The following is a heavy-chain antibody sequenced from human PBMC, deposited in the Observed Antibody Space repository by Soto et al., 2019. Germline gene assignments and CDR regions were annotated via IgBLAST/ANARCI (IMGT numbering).Heavy chain of an antibody. CDR1: GGSISSYY. V-gene: IGHV4-59*01. CDR2: IYYSGST. CDR3: ARVTRITMFGVVPQTWSYSMDV. Sequence: PSETLSLTCTVSGGSISSYYWSWIRQPPGKGLEWIGYIYYSGSTNYNPSLKSRVTISVDTSKNQFSLKLSSVTAADTAVYYCARVTRITMFGVVPQTWSYSMDVWGQGTTVTVSS. D-gene: IGHD3-3*01. J-gene: IGHJ6*02.